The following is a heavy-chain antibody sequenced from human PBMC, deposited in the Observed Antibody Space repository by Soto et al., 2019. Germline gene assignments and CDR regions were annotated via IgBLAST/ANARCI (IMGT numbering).Heavy chain of an antibody. CDR3: AQVRPLRDCNRTSCLGDVDI. CDR2: ITASGDTT. CDR1: GFTFSSYA. Sequence: EVQLLESGGGLVQPGGSLRLSCAASGFTFSSYAMSWVRQAPGKGLEWDSAITASGDTTYYADSVKGRFTISRDNSKSRMYLQMNSLRAKDTDVYYCAQVRPLRDCNRTSCLGDVDIWGQGTMVTVSS. D-gene: IGHD2-2*01. J-gene: IGHJ3*02. V-gene: IGHV3-23*01.